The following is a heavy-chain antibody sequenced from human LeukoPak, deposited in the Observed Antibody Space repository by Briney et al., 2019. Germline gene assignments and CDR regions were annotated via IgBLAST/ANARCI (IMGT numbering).Heavy chain of an antibody. J-gene: IGHJ3*02. CDR2: IIPIFGTA. Sequence: GSSVKVSCKASGGTFSSYAISWVRQAPGQGLEWMGGIIPIFGTANYAQKFQGRVTITADESTSTAYMELSSLRSEDTAVYYCATSTWIQLNDQRAFDIWGQGTMVTVSS. CDR1: GGTFSSYA. D-gene: IGHD5-18*01. V-gene: IGHV1-69*01. CDR3: ATSTWIQLNDQRAFDI.